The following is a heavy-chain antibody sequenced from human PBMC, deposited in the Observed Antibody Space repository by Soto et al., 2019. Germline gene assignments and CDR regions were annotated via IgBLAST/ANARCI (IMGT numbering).Heavy chain of an antibody. J-gene: IGHJ5*02. Sequence: PSETLSLTCTVSGGSISSYYWSWIRQPPGKGLEWIGYIYSSGSAYFHPSLQGRVSISIDTSKNQFSLKLSSVTAADTAVYYCASPKIAFYNWFDPWGQGTLVTVSS. CDR3: ASPKIAFYNWFDP. D-gene: IGHD3-3*02. V-gene: IGHV4-4*09. CDR2: IYSSGSA. CDR1: GGSISSYY.